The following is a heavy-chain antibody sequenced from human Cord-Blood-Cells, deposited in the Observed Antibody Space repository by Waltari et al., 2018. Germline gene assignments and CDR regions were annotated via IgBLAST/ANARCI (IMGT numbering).Heavy chain of an antibody. J-gene: IGHJ6*02. CDR3: ARGGGYYYDSSGYYYYYGMDV. D-gene: IGHD3-22*01. CDR2: MNQSGSN. V-gene: IGHV4-34*01. CDR1: GGSLSGYY. Sequence: QVQLQQWGAGLLKPSQTLSLTCAVYGGSLSGYYWSWIRHPPGKGLVWIGEMNQSGSNNHHPRLKRGSPISVDTAKNPFSLKGSSVAAADAAVDYFARGGGYYYDSSGYYYYYGMDVWGQGTTVTVSS.